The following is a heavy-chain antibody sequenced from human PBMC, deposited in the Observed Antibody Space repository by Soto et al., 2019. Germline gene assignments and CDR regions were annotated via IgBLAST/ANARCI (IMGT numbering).Heavy chain of an antibody. CDR2: MHPNRGNT. Sequence: QVQLVQSGAEVKNPGASVKVSCKASGYTFTNYDIYWVRQATGQGLEWMGWMHPNRGNTGYAQKVQGRVTMTRNTTTSTAYMKLSNLRSEDKAVYYCARGLSNREDWGQGTLVTVSS. J-gene: IGHJ4*02. V-gene: IGHV1-8*01. CDR3: ARGLSNRED. D-gene: IGHD1-26*01. CDR1: GYTFTNYD.